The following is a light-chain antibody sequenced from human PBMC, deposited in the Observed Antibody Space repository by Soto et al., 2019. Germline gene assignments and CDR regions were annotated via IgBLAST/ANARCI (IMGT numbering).Light chain of an antibody. Sequence: DIQMTQSPSSLSTSVGDRVTLTCRASQGISNYLAWYQQKPGNVPKLLIYAASTLQSGVPSRVSGSGSGTDFTLTISSLQPVDVATYYCQKYNSAPWTFGQGTKVEIK. CDR1: QGISNY. J-gene: IGKJ1*01. CDR3: QKYNSAPWT. V-gene: IGKV1-27*01. CDR2: AAS.